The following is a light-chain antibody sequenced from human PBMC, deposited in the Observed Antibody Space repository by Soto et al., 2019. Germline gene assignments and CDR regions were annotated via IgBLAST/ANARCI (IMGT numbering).Light chain of an antibody. J-gene: IGKJ1*01. V-gene: IGKV1-5*03. CDR2: KAS. Sequence: DIQLTQSPSSLSLSVGDRVTITCRASQGINSYLAWYQQKPGKDPKLLIYKASTLKSGVPSRFSGSGSGTEFTLTISSLQPDDFATYYCQHYNSYSEAFGQGTKVDIK. CDR3: QHYNSYSEA. CDR1: QGINSY.